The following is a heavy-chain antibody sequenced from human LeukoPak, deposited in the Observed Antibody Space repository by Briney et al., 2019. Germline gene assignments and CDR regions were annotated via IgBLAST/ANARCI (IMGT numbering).Heavy chain of an antibody. Sequence: GGSLRLSCAASGFTFSAYGMSWVRQSPRKGLEWVSGVSGADGTTYYADSVKGRFTISRDNSKSTLYLQMNNLRAEDTAVYYCAKHWSYCSTTSCFFNYYYYYMDVWGKGTTVTVSS. CDR1: GFTFSAYG. V-gene: IGHV3-23*01. CDR3: AKHWSYCSTTSCFFNYYYYYMDV. D-gene: IGHD2-2*01. CDR2: VSGADGTT. J-gene: IGHJ6*03.